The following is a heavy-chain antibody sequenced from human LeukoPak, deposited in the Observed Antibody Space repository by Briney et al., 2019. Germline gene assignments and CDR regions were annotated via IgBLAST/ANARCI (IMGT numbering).Heavy chain of an antibody. V-gene: IGHV3-23*01. CDR1: GFTLSSYA. J-gene: IGHJ4*02. CDR2: ISGSGGST. Sequence: PGGSLRLSCAASGFTLSSYAMSWVRQAPGKGLEWVSAISGSGGSTYYADSVKGRFTISRDNSKNTLYLQMNSLRAEDTAVYYCAKDPGKTVTHSSIYFHYWGQGTLVTVSS. D-gene: IGHD4-17*01. CDR3: AKDPGKTVTHSSIYFHY.